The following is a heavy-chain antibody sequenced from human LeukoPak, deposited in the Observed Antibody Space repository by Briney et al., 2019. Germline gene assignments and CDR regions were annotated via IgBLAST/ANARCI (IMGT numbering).Heavy chain of an antibody. V-gene: IGHV4-59*08. CDR2: INYSGST. CDR3: ARHRCSSTSCYYLDY. Sequence: SETLSLTCAISGASISTYYWSWIRQPPGKGLEWIGYINYSGSTNYNPSLKSRVTISVDTSKNQFSLKLSSVTAADTAVYYCARHRCSSTSCYYLDYWGQGTLVTVSS. J-gene: IGHJ4*02. D-gene: IGHD2-2*01. CDR1: GASISTYY.